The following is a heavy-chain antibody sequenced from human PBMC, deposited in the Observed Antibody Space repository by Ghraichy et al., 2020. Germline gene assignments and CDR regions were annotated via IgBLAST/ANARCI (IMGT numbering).Heavy chain of an antibody. V-gene: IGHV3-23*01. CDR2: ISGSDDTT. J-gene: IGHJ4*02. CDR3: AKRGGDYQYFDY. D-gene: IGHD4-17*01. Sequence: GESLNISCAASGFTFSNYAMNWVRQAPGKGLEGVSVISGSDDTTYYADSVKGRFTISRDDSKRTLYLQMNNLRADDTAVYYCAKRGGDYQYFDYWGQGTLVTVSS. CDR1: GFTFSNYA.